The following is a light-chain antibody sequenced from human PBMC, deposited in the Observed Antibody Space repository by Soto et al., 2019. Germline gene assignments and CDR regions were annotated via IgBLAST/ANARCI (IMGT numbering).Light chain of an antibody. V-gene: IGLV2-8*01. CDR2: EVF. J-gene: IGLJ1*01. CDR1: KSDIGVYDF. CDR3: KSYAGSNSYV. Sequence: SVLTQPPSASGSPGQSVTISCTGTKSDIGVYDFFSWYQHLPGKAPRLIIYEVFQRPSGVRDRFSGSKSGNTASLTVSGLQAADEADYFCKSYAGSNSYVFGSGTKFTGL.